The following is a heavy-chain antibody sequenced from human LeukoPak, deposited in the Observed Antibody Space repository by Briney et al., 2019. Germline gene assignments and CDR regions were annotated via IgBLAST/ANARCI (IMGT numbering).Heavy chain of an antibody. CDR1: GGSISSSSCY. J-gene: IGHJ4*02. D-gene: IGHD6-19*01. Sequence: PSETLSLTCTVSGGSISSSSCYWGWIRQPPGKGLEWIGSIYYSGSTYYNPSLKSRVTISVDTSKNQFSLKLSSVTAADTAVYYCSYSSGWYVPRYFDYWGQGTLVTVSS. CDR3: SYSSGWYVPRYFDY. CDR2: IYYSGST. V-gene: IGHV4-39*01.